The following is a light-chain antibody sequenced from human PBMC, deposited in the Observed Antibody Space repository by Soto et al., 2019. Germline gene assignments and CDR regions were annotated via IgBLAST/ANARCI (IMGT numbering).Light chain of an antibody. J-gene: IGKJ1*01. CDR2: KAS. CDR3: QQYINYSWT. V-gene: IGKV1-5*03. Sequence: FPMTQSPSTLSASVGDTVTITCRASRSIDDWLAWYQQRPGKAPKLLIYKASNLESGVPSRFSGSGFGTEFTLTISSLQPDDFATYYCQQYINYSWTFGPGTKVEI. CDR1: RSIDDW.